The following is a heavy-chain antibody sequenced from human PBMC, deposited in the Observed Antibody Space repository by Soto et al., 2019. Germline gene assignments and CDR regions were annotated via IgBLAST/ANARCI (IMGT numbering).Heavy chain of an antibody. J-gene: IGHJ6*02. Sequence: QAHLEQSGAEVQRPGASVKVSCKASGYTFSDFDINWLRQASGQGPEWMGWMNAKIGDTFFAQRFQGKFNMTWETSLITTDMEVGSLTSDDTAMYYCARGNPFNSAGFDVWGQGTTVAVSS. D-gene: IGHD2-21*01. CDR3: ARGNPFNSAGFDV. V-gene: IGHV1-8*01. CDR1: GYTFSDFD. CDR2: MNAKIGDT.